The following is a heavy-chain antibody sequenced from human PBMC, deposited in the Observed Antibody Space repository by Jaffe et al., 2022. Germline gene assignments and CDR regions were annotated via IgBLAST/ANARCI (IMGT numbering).Heavy chain of an antibody. V-gene: IGHV3-30*02. CDR1: GFTFSSYA. CDR2: IRYDAFHE. CDR3: AKDGDSGYLSTWYHRGNAFDI. Sequence: QVQLVESGGGVVQPGGSLRLSCAASGFTFSSYAMHWVRQAPGKGLEWVAFIRYDAFHEYYADSVKGRFIISRDSSGNTLYLQMNSLIPEDTAVYYCAKDGDSGYLSTWYHRGNAFDIWGQGTMVTVSS. D-gene: IGHD6-13*01. J-gene: IGHJ3*02.